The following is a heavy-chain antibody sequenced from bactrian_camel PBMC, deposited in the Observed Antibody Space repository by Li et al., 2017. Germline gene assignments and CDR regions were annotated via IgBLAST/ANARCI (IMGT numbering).Heavy chain of an antibody. V-gene: IGHV3S63*01. CDR3: KTIGSWYDCYSESAS. CDR2: IGSDGSA. Sequence: HVQLVESGGGSVQAGGSLRLSCAASELSRTNYCMGWFRQAPGKEREGVASIGSDGSAYYADSVKGRFTISKDEAKDTVYLQMNSLQPEDTAMYSCKTIGSWYDCYSESASWGQGTQVTVS. CDR1: ELSRTNYC. J-gene: IGHJ4*01. D-gene: IGHD3*01.